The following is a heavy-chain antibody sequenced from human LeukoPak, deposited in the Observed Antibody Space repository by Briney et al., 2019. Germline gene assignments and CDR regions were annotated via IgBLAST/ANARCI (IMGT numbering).Heavy chain of an antibody. CDR1: GFTFDDYA. CDR3: AKDLRDYYDSSGYLSGAFDI. J-gene: IGHJ3*02. D-gene: IGHD3-22*01. Sequence: GSLRLSCAASGFTFDDYAMHWVRQAPGKGLEWVSLISGDGGSTYYADSVKGRFTISRDNSKNSLYLQMNSLRTEDTALYYCAKDLRDYYDSSGYLSGAFDIWGQGTMVTVSS. CDR2: ISGDGGST. V-gene: IGHV3-43*02.